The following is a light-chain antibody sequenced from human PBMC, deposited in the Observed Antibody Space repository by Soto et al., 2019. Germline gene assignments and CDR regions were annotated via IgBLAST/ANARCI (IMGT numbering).Light chain of an antibody. CDR3: HQFRSSSWT. CDR2: GAY. V-gene: IGKV3-20*01. CDR1: QSVSSSY. J-gene: IGKJ1*01. Sequence: ESVLAQSPGTLSLSPGEKATLSCRASQSVSSSYLAWYQQKPGQAPRLLIYGAYSRATGIPDRFSVSWSGTAFTLTISRLEPEDFALYYGHQFRSSSWTVSQGTKVEIK.